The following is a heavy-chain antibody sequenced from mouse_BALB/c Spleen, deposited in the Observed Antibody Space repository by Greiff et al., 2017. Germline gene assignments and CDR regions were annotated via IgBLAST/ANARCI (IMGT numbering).Heavy chain of an antibody. J-gene: IGHJ4*01. Sequence: VKLQESGAVLVRPGTSVKISCKASGYTFTNYWPGWVKQRPGHGLEWIGDIYPGGGYTNYNEKFKGKATLTADTSSSTAYMQLSSLTSEDSAVYFCARHQSLDYWGQGTSVTVSS. V-gene: IGHV1-63*02. CDR1: GYTFTNYW. CDR2: IYPGGGYT. CDR3: ARHQSLDY.